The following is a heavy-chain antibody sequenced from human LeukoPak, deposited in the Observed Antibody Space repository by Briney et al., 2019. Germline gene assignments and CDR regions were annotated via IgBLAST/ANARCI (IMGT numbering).Heavy chain of an antibody. Sequence: SETLSLTCTVSGASVSSYYWSWIRQPPGKGLEWMGYIYYSGNTNYNPSLDSRATLSVDTSKNQFSLRLTSVTAADTAVYYCARVRVGGIFYYFDYWGQGTGVTVSS. CDR2: IYYSGNT. V-gene: IGHV4-59*02. D-gene: IGHD3-10*01. CDR3: ARVRVGGIFYYFDY. J-gene: IGHJ4*02. CDR1: GASVSSYY.